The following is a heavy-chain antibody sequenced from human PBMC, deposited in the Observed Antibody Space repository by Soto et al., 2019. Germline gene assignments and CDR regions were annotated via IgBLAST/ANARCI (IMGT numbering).Heavy chain of an antibody. Sequence: SETLSLTCSVSGGSVSNKTYYWSWIRQPPGKRLGWIGYIYYSGSTNYNPSLKSRVTISVDTSKNQFPLNLRSMSPADTAVYYCARVGGLAARTFDYWGPGTLVTVSS. J-gene: IGHJ4*02. CDR1: GGSVSNKTYY. CDR2: IYYSGST. CDR3: ARVGGLAARTFDY. D-gene: IGHD6-6*01. V-gene: IGHV4-61*01.